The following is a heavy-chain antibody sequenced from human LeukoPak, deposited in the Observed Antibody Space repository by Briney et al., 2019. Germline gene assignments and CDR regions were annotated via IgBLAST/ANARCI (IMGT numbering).Heavy chain of an antibody. CDR1: GFTVRSYA. J-gene: IGHJ4*02. CDR3: VKPDSSGYSYYFAN. V-gene: IGHV3-23*01. CDR2: SSGSGVRT. D-gene: IGHD3-22*01. Sequence: GVPLRLSCPASGFTVRSYAMSWVGQAPGKGVEWASGSSGSGVRTYYAASVKGRFTISRYNSKSTLYMSTNSLTAWHPHVCSCVKPDSSGYSYYFANWGQGTRVAVSS.